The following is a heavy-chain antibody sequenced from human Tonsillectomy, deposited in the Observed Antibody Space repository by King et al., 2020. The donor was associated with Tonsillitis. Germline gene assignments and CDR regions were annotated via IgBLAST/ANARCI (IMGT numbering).Heavy chain of an antibody. CDR3: ARESLEATRYFDL. CDR1: GYTFTAYY. V-gene: IGHV1-2*02. Sequence: QLVQSGAEVKKPGASVKVSCKASGYTFTAYYMHWVRQAPGQGLEWMXXXXXIXGDTXCAQKFQGGVTMTRDTXISTVYIELSRLTSDDTAVYYCARESLEATRYFDLWGRGTLVTVSS. CDR2: XXXIXGDT. J-gene: IGHJ2*01. D-gene: IGHD3-3*01.